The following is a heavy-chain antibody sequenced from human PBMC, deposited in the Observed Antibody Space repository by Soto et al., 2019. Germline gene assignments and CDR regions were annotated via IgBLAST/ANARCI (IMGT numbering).Heavy chain of an antibody. CDR2: IIPIFGTA. CDR3: AREFRSDITGTNAYYYYGMDV. J-gene: IGHJ6*02. V-gene: IGHV1-69*13. CDR1: GGTFSSYA. D-gene: IGHD1-7*01. Sequence: SVKVSCKASGGTFSSYAISWVRQAPGQGLEWMGGIIPIFGTANYAQKFQGRVTITADESTSTAYMELSSLRSEDTAVYYCAREFRSDITGTNAYYYYGMDVWGQGTTVTVSS.